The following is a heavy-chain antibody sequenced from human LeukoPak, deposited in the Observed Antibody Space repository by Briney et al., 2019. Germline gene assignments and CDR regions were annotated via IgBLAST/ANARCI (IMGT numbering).Heavy chain of an antibody. J-gene: IGHJ5*02. CDR3: ARGGEFDP. Sequence: SETLSLTCTVSGGSISSYYWSWIRQPPGKGLEWIGEINHSGSTNYNPSLKSRVTISVDRSKNQFSLKLSSVTAADTAVYYCARGGEFDPWGQGTLVTVSS. D-gene: IGHD3-10*01. CDR1: GGSISSYY. V-gene: IGHV4-34*01. CDR2: INHSGST.